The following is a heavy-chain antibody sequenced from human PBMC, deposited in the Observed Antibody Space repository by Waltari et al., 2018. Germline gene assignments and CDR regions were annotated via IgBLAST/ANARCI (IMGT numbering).Heavy chain of an antibody. CDR1: GGSISSSSYY. D-gene: IGHD5-12*01. Sequence: QLQLQESGPGLVKPSETLSLTCTVSGGSISSSSYYWGWIRQSPGKGLEWIGSIYYSGSTYYNPTLKSRVTISGDTSKNQFSLKLSSVTAADTAVNYCARHWKKSGYRFDPWGQGTLVTVSS. J-gene: IGHJ5*02. V-gene: IGHV4-39*01. CDR3: ARHWKKSGYRFDP. CDR2: IYYSGST.